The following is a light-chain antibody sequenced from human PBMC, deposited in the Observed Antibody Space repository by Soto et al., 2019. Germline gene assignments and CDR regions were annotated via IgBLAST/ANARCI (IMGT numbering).Light chain of an antibody. J-gene: IGKJ2*01. CDR1: HSVSFY. Sequence: EIVFTQSPSTLSSSPGQRATLSCRASHSVSFYFAWYQQKPGQAPRLLIYDASYRAPGIPARFSGSGSGTDFTLTISSLQPEDFAVYYCQQRSNWPYTFGQGTKVDIK. V-gene: IGKV3-11*01. CDR2: DAS. CDR3: QQRSNWPYT.